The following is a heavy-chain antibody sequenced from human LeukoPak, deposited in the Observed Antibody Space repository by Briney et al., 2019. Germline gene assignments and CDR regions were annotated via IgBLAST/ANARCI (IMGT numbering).Heavy chain of an antibody. Sequence: PSETLSLTCTVSGGSISSSSYYWGWIRQPPGKGLEWIGSIYYSGSTYYNPSLKSRVTISVDTSKNQFSLKLSSVTAADTAVYYCARGVAAAETKGESLDYWGQGTLVTVSS. J-gene: IGHJ4*02. CDR1: GGSISSSSYY. V-gene: IGHV4-39*07. CDR2: IYYSGST. D-gene: IGHD6-13*01. CDR3: ARGVAAAETKGESLDY.